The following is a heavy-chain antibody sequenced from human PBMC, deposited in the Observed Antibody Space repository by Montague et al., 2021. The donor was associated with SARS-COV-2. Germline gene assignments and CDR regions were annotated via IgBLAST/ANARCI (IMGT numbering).Heavy chain of an antibody. D-gene: IGHD3-10*01. CDR1: GGSISSSSYY. Sequence: SETLSLTCTVSGGSISSSSYYWGWIRQPPGKGLEWIGSIYYSGSTYYNPSLKSRVTISVDTSKNQFSLKLSSVTAADTAVYYCARDLSKEVLLWFRTCYGMDVWGQGTPVTVSS. CDR2: IYYSGST. CDR3: ARDLSKEVLLWFRTCYGMDV. J-gene: IGHJ6*02. V-gene: IGHV4-39*07.